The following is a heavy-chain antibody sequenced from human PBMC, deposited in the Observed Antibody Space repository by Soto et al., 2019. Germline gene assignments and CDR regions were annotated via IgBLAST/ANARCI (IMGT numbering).Heavy chain of an antibody. V-gene: IGHV1-69*01. Sequence: QVQLVQSGAAVKKPGSSVKVSCKASGGTFSSYAISWVRQAPGQGLECMGGIIPIFGTAHSAQKFQGRVTITAHESTSTAYMELSSLRSEDTAVYYCARFRGGVSGWTDYWGTGTLVTVSS. D-gene: IGHD6-19*01. CDR2: IIPIFGTA. J-gene: IGHJ4*02. CDR1: GGTFSSYA. CDR3: ARFRGGVSGWTDY.